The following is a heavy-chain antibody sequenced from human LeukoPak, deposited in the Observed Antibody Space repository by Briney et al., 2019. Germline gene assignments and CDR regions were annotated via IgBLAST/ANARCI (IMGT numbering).Heavy chain of an antibody. CDR2: ISAYNGNT. CDR3: ARDLWARGGSMIVVVITSPGFDY. V-gene: IGHV1-18*01. J-gene: IGHJ4*02. CDR1: GYTFTSYG. D-gene: IGHD3-22*01. Sequence: ASVKVSCKASGYTFTSYGISWVRQAPGQGLEWMGWISAYNGNTNYAQKLQGRVTMTTDTSTSTAYMELRSLRSDDTAVYYCARDLWARGGSMIVVVITSPGFDYWGQGTLVTVSS.